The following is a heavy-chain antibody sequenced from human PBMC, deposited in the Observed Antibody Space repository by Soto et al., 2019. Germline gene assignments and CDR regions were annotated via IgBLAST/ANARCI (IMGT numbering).Heavy chain of an antibody. J-gene: IGHJ4*02. V-gene: IGHV3-48*02. Sequence: EVQLVESGGGLVQPGGSLILSCAASGFTFSNYNMNWVRQAPGKGLEWLSYISSSSSGISYADSVKGRFPISRDNAKNSWYLQMNSLSDEDTAVYYGANGGGYYMGYWGRGTLVTVSS. CDR1: GFTFSNYN. D-gene: IGHD1-26*01. CDR2: ISSSSSGI. CDR3: ANGGGYYMGY.